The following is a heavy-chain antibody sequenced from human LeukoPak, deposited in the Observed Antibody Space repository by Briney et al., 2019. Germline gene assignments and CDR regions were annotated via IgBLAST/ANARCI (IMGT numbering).Heavy chain of an antibody. CDR1: GFTFSSYG. D-gene: IGHD3-10*01. V-gene: IGHV3-7*01. CDR2: IKQDGSEK. J-gene: IGHJ4*02. CDR3: ARGDGFGD. Sequence: GGSLRLSCAASGFTFSSYGMHWVRQAPGKGLEWVANIKQDGSEKYYVDSVKGRFTISRDNAKDSLYLQMNSLRAEDTAVYYCARGDGFGDWGQGTLVTVSS.